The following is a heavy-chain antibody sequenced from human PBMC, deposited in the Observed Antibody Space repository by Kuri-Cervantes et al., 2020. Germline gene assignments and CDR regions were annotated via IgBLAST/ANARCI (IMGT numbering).Heavy chain of an antibody. D-gene: IGHD6-13*01. CDR3: ARHTSAASWYIDY. CDR1: GGSINSRSYY. J-gene: IGHJ4*02. V-gene: IGHV4-39*01. CDR2: IYYSVST. Sequence: AGSLRLSCTVSGGSINSRSYYWGWLRQPTGKGLEWYGNIYYSVSTYYNPSLKSRVTISVNTSKNQYSLKLRSVTAADTAVYYCARHTSAASWYIDYWGEGTLVTVSS.